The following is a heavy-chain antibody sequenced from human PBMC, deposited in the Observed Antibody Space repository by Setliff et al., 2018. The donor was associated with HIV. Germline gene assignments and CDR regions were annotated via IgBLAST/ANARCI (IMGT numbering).Heavy chain of an antibody. CDR1: GYTFTSYD. CDR2: MNPNSGNT. V-gene: IGHV1-8*01. J-gene: IGHJ4*02. D-gene: IGHD3-16*02. CDR3: ASALSGYDYVWVSYRYYYFDY. Sequence: GASVKVSCKASGYTFTSYDINWVRQATGQGLEWMGWMNPNSGNTGYAQKFQGRVTMTRNTSISTAYMELSSLRSEDTAVYYCASALSGYDYVWVSYRYYYFDYWGQGTLVTVSS.